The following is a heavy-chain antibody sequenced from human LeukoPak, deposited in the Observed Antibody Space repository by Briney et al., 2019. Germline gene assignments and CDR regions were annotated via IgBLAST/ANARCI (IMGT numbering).Heavy chain of an antibody. CDR2: ISAYNGNT. J-gene: IGHJ4*02. V-gene: IGHV1-18*01. CDR1: GYTFTSYG. CDR3: AISYYDSSGYYYGPYFDY. Sequence: ASVRVSCKASGYTFTSYGISWVRQAPGQGLEWMVWISAYNGNTNYAQKLQGRVTITTDTSTSTAYMELRSLRSDDTAVYYCAISYYDSSGYYYGPYFDYWGQGTLVTVSS. D-gene: IGHD3-22*01.